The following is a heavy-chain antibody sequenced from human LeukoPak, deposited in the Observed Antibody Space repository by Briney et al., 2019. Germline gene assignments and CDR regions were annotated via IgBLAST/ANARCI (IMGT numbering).Heavy chain of an antibody. D-gene: IGHD4/OR15-4a*01. CDR2: INSTGGST. CDR3: ARGRVQTMED. J-gene: IGHJ4*02. V-gene: IGHV1-46*01. Sequence: ASVKVSCKTSGYSFTSDYMHCVRLAPGQGLEWMGVINSTGGSTNYAQKFQGRVTMTRDTFTSTLYMDLSSLPSQETAVYSCARGRVQTMEDWGKATLVIVSS. CDR1: GYSFTSDY.